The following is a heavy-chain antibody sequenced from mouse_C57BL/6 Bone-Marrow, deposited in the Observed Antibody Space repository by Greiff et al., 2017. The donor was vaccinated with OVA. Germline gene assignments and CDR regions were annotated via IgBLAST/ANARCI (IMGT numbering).Heavy chain of an antibody. V-gene: IGHV1-50*01. CDR2: IDPSDSYT. CDR3: ARKVYDYDAY. D-gene: IGHD2-4*01. CDR1: GYTFTSYW. J-gene: IGHJ3*01. Sequence: QVQLQQPGAELVKPGASVKLSCKASGYTFTSYWMQWVKQRPGQGLEWIGEIDPSDSYTNYNQKFKGKATLTVDTSSSTAYMQLSSLTSEDSAVYYCARKVYDYDAYWGQGTLVTVSA.